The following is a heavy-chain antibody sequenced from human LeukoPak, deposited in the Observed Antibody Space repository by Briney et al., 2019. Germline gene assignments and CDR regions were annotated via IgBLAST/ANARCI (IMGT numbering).Heavy chain of an antibody. J-gene: IGHJ3*02. CDR2: IYPGDSDI. V-gene: IGHV5-51*01. D-gene: IGHD3-9*01. Sequence: KSGESLKISCKGSGYSFTSYWIGWVRQMPGKGLEWMGIIYPGDSDIRYSPSFQGQVTISADKSISTAYLQWSSLKASDTAMYYCARPSYDILTGYLFDAFDIWGQGTMVTVSS. CDR3: ARPSYDILTGYLFDAFDI. CDR1: GYSFTSYW.